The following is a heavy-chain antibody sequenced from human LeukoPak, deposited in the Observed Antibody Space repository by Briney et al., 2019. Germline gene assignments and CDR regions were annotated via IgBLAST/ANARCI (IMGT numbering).Heavy chain of an antibody. CDR2: IFHRGRT. Sequence: PSETLSLTCSVYGGSLSGYYWSWIRQPPEKGLEWIGEIFHRGRTHYTPSLQSRDTMSVDTSKTQFSLNQISVPAAHAAVYYCARVPLRCMGPFDYWGQGTLVTVSS. V-gene: IGHV4-34*12. CDR3: ARVPLRCMGPFDY. J-gene: IGHJ4*02. D-gene: IGHD2-8*01. CDR1: GGSLSGYY.